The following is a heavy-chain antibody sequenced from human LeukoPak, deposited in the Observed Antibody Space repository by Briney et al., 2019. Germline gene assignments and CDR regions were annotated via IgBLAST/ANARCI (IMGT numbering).Heavy chain of an antibody. Sequence: SETLSLTCTVSGASISGSGYYWGWIRQPPGKGLEWIGSIYSSGSTYYNASLQSRVTISIETSENQISLRLNSVTAADTAMYYCAKSGGYGLIDYWGQGTLVTVSS. CDR1: GASISGSGYY. V-gene: IGHV4-39*01. CDR3: AKSGGYGLIDY. D-gene: IGHD1-26*01. CDR2: IYSSGST. J-gene: IGHJ4*02.